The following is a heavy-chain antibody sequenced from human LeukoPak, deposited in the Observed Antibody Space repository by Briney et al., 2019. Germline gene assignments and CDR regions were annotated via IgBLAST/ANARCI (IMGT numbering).Heavy chain of an antibody. D-gene: IGHD3-3*01. V-gene: IGHV1-18*01. J-gene: IGHJ3*02. CDR1: GYTFPSYG. Sequence: ASVKVSCKASGYTFPSYGISWVRQAPGQGLEWMGWISAYNGNTNYAQKLQGRVTMTTDTSTSTAYMELRSLRSDDTAVYYCAIVVLVRGITIFGVVLDAFDIWGQGTMVTVSS. CDR2: ISAYNGNT. CDR3: AIVVLVRGITIFGVVLDAFDI.